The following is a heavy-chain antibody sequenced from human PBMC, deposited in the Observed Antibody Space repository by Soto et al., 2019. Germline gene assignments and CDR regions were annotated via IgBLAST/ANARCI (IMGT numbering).Heavy chain of an antibody. Sequence: QVQLVESGGGVVQPGRSLRLSCAASGFTFSSYGMHWVRQAPGKGLEWVAVISYDVSNKYYAASVKGRFTISRDNSKNTLYLQMNRLRAEDTAVYYCAKDLLGPGRAYGMDVWGQGTTVTVSS. CDR1: GFTFSSYG. CDR2: ISYDVSNK. J-gene: IGHJ6*02. D-gene: IGHD7-27*01. V-gene: IGHV3-30*18. CDR3: AKDLLGPGRAYGMDV.